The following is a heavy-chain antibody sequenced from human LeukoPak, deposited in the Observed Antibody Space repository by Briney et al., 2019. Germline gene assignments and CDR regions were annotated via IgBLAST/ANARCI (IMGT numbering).Heavy chain of an antibody. CDR1: GFTFSSYS. J-gene: IGHJ2*01. Sequence: QSGGSLRLSCAASGFTFSSYSMNWVRQAPGKGLEWVSAISGSGGSTYYADSVKGRFTISRDNSKNTLYLQMNSLRAEDTAVYYCAKDPHSMTTVTTGKIDLWGRGTLVTVSS. V-gene: IGHV3-23*01. CDR3: AKDPHSMTTVTTGKIDL. D-gene: IGHD4-17*01. CDR2: ISGSGGST.